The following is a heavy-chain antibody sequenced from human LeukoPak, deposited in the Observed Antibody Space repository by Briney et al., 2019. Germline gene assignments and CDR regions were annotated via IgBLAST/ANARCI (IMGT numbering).Heavy chain of an antibody. CDR2: ISYDGSNK. V-gene: IGHV3-30*04. D-gene: IGHD1-26*01. CDR3: TRKGSQWDFPVDY. Sequence: GRSLRLSCAASGFTFSSYAMHWVRQAPGKGLEWVAVISYDGSNKYYADSVKGRFTISRDNSENSLYLQMDSLTAEDTAVYYCTRKGSQWDFPVDYWGQGTRVAVSP. J-gene: IGHJ4*02. CDR1: GFTFSSYA.